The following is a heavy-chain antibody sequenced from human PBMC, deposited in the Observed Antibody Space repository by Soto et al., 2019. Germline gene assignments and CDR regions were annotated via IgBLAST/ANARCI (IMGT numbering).Heavy chain of an antibody. D-gene: IGHD6-13*01. V-gene: IGHV1-46*01. Sequence: ASVKVSCKASGGTFSSYTISWVRQAPGQGLEWMGIINPSGGSTSYAQKFQGRVTMTRDTSTSTVYMELSSLRSEDTAVYYCARVGSSSSFRVSENDYWGQGTLVTVSS. J-gene: IGHJ4*02. CDR3: ARVGSSSSFRVSENDY. CDR1: GGTFSSYT. CDR2: INPSGGST.